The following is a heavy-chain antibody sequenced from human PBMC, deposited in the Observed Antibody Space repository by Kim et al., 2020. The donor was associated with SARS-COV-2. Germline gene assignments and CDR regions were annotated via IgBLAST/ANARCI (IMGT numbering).Heavy chain of an antibody. Sequence: ASVKVSCKASGYNFNIYGIAWVRQAPGQGLEWMGWINPDNGNTNYAQRFQGRVIMTTDTSTRTAYMELRRLRSDDTAVYYCARDDNTWRHGWFDPWGQGTLVTVTS. J-gene: IGHJ5*02. CDR3: ARDDNTWRHGWFDP. CDR2: INPDNGNT. V-gene: IGHV1-18*01. CDR1: GYNFNIYG. D-gene: IGHD5-18*01.